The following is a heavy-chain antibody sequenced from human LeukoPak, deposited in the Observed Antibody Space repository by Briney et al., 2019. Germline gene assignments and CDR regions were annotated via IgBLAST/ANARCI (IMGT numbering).Heavy chain of an antibody. V-gene: IGHV3-48*01. Sequence: GGSLRLSCAASGFTFSSYSMSWVRHAPGKGLERVSYISSSSSTIYYADSVKGRFTISRDNAKNSLYLQMNSLRAEDTAVYYCARVLYAPDYWGQGTLVTVSS. D-gene: IGHD2/OR15-2a*01. J-gene: IGHJ4*02. CDR1: GFTFSSYS. CDR2: ISSSSSTI. CDR3: ARVLYAPDY.